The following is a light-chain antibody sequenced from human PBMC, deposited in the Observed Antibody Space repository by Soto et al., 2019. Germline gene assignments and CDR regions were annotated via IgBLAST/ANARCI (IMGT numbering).Light chain of an antibody. Sequence: EIVLTQSPATLSLSPGERATLSCRASQSVSSYLAWYQQKPGQAPRLLIYDASNRATGIPARFSGSGSGTDFTLTISSLEPEDFVVYYCQQRSNWPPWTFGQGTKV. CDR3: QQRSNWPPWT. V-gene: IGKV3-11*01. J-gene: IGKJ1*01. CDR1: QSVSSY. CDR2: DAS.